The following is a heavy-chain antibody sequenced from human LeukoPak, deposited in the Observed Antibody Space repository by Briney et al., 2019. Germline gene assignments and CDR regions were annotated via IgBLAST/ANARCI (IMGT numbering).Heavy chain of an antibody. J-gene: IGHJ4*02. CDR3: ARDGQLDFWSGYWIDY. CDR1: AFTFSDYY. CDR2: ISSSGSTI. Sequence: GGSLRLSCAASAFTFSDYYMSWIRQAPGKGLEWVSYISSSGSTIYYADSVKGRFTISRDNAKNSLYLQMNSLRAEDTAVYYCARDGQLDFWSGYWIDYWGQGTLVTVSS. D-gene: IGHD3-3*01. V-gene: IGHV3-11*01.